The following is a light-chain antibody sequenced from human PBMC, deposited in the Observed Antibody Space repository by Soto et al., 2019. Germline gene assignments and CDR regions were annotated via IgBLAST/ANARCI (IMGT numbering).Light chain of an antibody. J-gene: IGKJ4*01. V-gene: IGKV3-20*01. CDR3: QQYGISPLT. Sequence: EIVLTQSPGTLSLSPGERATLSCRASQSVSSYLAWYQQKLGQVPRLLIYGASSRATGIPDRFSGSGSGTDFTLTISRLEPEDFAVYYCQQYGISPLTFGGGTKVEIK. CDR1: QSVSSY. CDR2: GAS.